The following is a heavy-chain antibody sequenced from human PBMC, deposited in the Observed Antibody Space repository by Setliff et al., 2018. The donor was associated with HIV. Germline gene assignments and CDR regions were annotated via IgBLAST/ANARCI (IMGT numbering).Heavy chain of an antibody. D-gene: IGHD1-20*01. CDR1: GYTFTSYY. CDR3: AREARYQDRYYYYMDV. CDR2: INPSGGST. V-gene: IGHV1-46*03. Sequence: GASVKVSCKASGYTFTSYYLHWVRQAPGQGLEWMGIINPSGGSTTYAQKFQGRVTMTRDTPASTVYMELSSLRSEDTAVYYCAREARYQDRYYYYMDVWGKGTTVTVSS. J-gene: IGHJ6*03.